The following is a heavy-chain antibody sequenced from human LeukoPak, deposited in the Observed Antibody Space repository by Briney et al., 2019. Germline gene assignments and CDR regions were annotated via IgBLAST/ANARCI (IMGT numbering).Heavy chain of an antibody. CDR2: INQDGSEQ. J-gene: IGHJ4*02. Sequence: GGSLRLSCAASGFTFSSHWMTWVRQAPGKGLEWVANINQDGSEQYYVDSVKGRFTISRDNAKNSLYLQMNSLRAEDTAVYYCARGGNSDNFDYWGQGTLVTVSS. D-gene: IGHD4-23*01. V-gene: IGHV3-7*04. CDR1: GFTFSSHW. CDR3: ARGGNSDNFDY.